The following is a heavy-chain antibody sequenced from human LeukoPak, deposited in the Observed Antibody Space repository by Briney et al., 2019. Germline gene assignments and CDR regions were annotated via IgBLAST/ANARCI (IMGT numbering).Heavy chain of an antibody. D-gene: IGHD5-18*01. V-gene: IGHV3-15*01. CDR1: GFTFSNAW. J-gene: IGHJ4*02. Sequence: GGSLRLSCAASGFTFSNAWMSWVRQAPGKGLEWVGRIKTKTDGGTTEYAAPVKGRFTISRDDSKNTVYLQMNSLKTEDTGVYYCVGYHLDHRGQGTLVTASS. CDR3: VGYHLDH. CDR2: IKTKTDGGTT.